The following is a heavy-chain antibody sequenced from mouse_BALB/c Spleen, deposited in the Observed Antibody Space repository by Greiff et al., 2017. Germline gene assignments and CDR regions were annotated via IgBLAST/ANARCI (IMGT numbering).Heavy chain of an antibody. CDR3: NAYYGSSYGDY. J-gene: IGHJ2*01. CDR2: IDPENGDT. Sequence: VHVKQSGAELVRSGASVKLSCTASGFNIKDYYMHWVKQRPEQGLEWIGWIDPENGDTEYAPKFQGKATMTADTSSNTAYLQLSSLTSEDTAVYYCNAYYGSSYGDYWGQGTTLTVSS. V-gene: IGHV14-4*02. CDR1: GFNIKDYY. D-gene: IGHD1-1*01.